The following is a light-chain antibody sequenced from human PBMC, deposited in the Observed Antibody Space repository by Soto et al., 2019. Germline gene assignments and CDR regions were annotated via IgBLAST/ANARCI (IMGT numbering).Light chain of an antibody. Sequence: QSVLTQPASVSGSPGQSITISCTGTSSDVGTYNLVSWCQQYPGKAPKVVISEVTKRPSGVSDRFSGSKSGNMASLTISGLQPEDEADYYCRSYAGTGTWVFGGGTKLTVL. CDR3: RSYAGTGTWV. J-gene: IGLJ3*02. CDR2: EVT. V-gene: IGLV2-23*02. CDR1: SSDVGTYNL.